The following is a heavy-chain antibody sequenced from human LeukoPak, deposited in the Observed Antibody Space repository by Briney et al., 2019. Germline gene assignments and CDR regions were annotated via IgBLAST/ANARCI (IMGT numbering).Heavy chain of an antibody. CDR3: ASNVVAGRRAYGMDV. J-gene: IGHJ6*02. V-gene: IGHV4-4*02. CDR2: IYHSGGT. Sequence: GSLRLSCAASGFTFSSYAMSWVRQPPGKGLEWIGEIYHSGGTNYNPSLKSRVTISVDKSKNQFSLKLSSVTAADTAMYYCASNVVAGRRAYGMDVWGQGTTVTVSS. D-gene: IGHD2-2*01. CDR1: GFTFSSYAM.